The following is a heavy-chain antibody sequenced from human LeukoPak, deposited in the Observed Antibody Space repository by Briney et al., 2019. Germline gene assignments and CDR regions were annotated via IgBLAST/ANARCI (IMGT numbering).Heavy chain of an antibody. CDR2: IYYSGST. J-gene: IGHJ5*02. CDR1: GGSISSGGYY. D-gene: IGHD6-13*01. CDR3: ARGGIAAAGDWFDP. Sequence: SETLSLTCTVSGGSISSGGYYWSWIRQHPGKGLEWIGYIYYSGSTYYNPSLKSRVTISVDTSKNQFSLKLSSVTAADTAVYYCARGGIAAAGDWFDPWGQGTLVTVSS. V-gene: IGHV4-31*03.